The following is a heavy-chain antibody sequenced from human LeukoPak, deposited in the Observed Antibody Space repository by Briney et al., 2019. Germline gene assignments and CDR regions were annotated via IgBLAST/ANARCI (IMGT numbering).Heavy chain of an antibody. CDR2: MTGPTDTT. J-gene: IGHJ4*02. Sequence: GGSPRLSCAASGFNFNNHAMSWVRQTPGKGLEWLSAMTGPTDTTYYAESVKGRFIISRDYSKSMVYLQMNSLRADDTAVYYCAKGAEIDHWGQGTLVTVSS. CDR1: GFNFNNHA. CDR3: AKGAEIDH. V-gene: IGHV3-23*01.